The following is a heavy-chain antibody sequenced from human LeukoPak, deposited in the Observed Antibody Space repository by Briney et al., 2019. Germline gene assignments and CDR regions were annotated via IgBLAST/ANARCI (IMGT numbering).Heavy chain of an antibody. Sequence: PGGSLRLSCVASGFPLSGYWMYWVRQAPGKGLVWVARNDGDGRNINHADSVKGRFTISRDNAKNSLYLQMNSLRAEDTALYYCAKGDDSSGWFFLDYWGQGTLVTVSS. D-gene: IGHD6-19*01. V-gene: IGHV3-74*01. J-gene: IGHJ4*02. CDR1: GFPLSGYW. CDR3: AKGDDSSGWFFLDY. CDR2: NDGDGRNI.